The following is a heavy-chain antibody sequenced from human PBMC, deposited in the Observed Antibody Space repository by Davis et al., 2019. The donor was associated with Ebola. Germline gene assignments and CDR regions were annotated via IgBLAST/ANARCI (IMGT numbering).Heavy chain of an antibody. CDR1: GFTFDDYA. CDR3: GKADCGGDCRVVDF. J-gene: IGHJ4*02. CDR2: ISGNGILT. Sequence: GESLKISCAASGFTFDDYAMHWVRQVPGRGLECVSLISGNGILTYYADSVKGRFTISRDNSKNSLYLQMNSLRTEDTALYYCGKADCGGDCRVVDFWGQGVLVTVSS. V-gene: IGHV3-43*02. D-gene: IGHD2-21*02.